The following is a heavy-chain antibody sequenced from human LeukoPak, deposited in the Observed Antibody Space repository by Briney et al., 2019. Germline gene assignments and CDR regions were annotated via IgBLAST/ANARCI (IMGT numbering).Heavy chain of an antibody. Sequence: SETLSLTCTVSGGSISSYYWSWIRQPPGKGLEWIGYISYSGSTNNHNPSLKSRVTISVDTSKNQFSLKLSSVTAADTAVYYCARHTTSGWYQVVYWGQGTLVTVSS. CDR2: ISYSGSTN. J-gene: IGHJ4*02. CDR3: ARHTTSGWYQVVY. V-gene: IGHV4-59*01. CDR1: GGSISSYY. D-gene: IGHD6-19*01.